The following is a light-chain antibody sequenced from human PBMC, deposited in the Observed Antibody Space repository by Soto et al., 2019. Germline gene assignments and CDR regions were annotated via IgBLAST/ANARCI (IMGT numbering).Light chain of an antibody. CDR2: AAS. CDR1: QSITND. J-gene: IGKJ4*01. CDR3: LQDYNYPLT. Sequence: AIQMTQSPSSLSASVGDRVTITCRASQSITNDLGWYQQKPGKAPKVLIHAASSLQSGVPSRFSGSGSGTDFTLTISSLQPEDYGTYYCLQDYNYPLTFGGGTKVEIK. V-gene: IGKV1-6*01.